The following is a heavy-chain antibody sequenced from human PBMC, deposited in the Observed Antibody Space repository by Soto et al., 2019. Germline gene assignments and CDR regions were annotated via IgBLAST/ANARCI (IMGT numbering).Heavy chain of an antibody. J-gene: IGHJ4*02. CDR2: ISNGGSDK. Sequence: PGGSLRLSCTASGITFSSYAMHWVRQAPGKGLEWVAVISNGGSDKYYADSVKGRFTISRDNSKKTLYLQMSSLRPEDTAVYYCATPPIFDSSGYYFDYWGRGTLVTVSS. V-gene: IGHV3-30*04. CDR3: ATPPIFDSSGYYFDY. CDR1: GITFSSYA. D-gene: IGHD3-22*01.